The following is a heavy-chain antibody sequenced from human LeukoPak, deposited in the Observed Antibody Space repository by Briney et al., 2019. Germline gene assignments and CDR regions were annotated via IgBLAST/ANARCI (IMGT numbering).Heavy chain of an antibody. J-gene: IGHJ6*02. CDR2: ISGSGGST. V-gene: IGHV3-23*01. CDR3: AKEGGSGNWYYGMDV. Sequence: PGGPLRLSCAASGFTFSSYAMSWVRQAPGKGLEWVSAISGSGGSTYYADSVKGRFTISRDNSKNTLYLQMNSLRAEDTAVYYCAKEGGSGNWYYGMDVWGQGTTVTVSS. D-gene: IGHD3-10*01. CDR1: GFTFSSYA.